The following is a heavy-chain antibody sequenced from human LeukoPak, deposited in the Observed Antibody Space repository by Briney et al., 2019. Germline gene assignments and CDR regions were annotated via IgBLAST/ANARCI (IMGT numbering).Heavy chain of an antibody. CDR1: GFTLSSYA. J-gene: IGHJ4*02. V-gene: IGHV3-23*01. CDR2: ISGSGGST. Sequence: GGSLRLSCAASGFTLSSYAMSWVRQAPGKGLEWVSAISGSGGSTYYADSVKGRFTISRDNSKNTLYLQMNSLRAEDTAVYYCAKVTLYDFWSGSVSCDYWGQGTLVTVSS. CDR3: AKVTLYDFWSGSVSCDY. D-gene: IGHD3-3*01.